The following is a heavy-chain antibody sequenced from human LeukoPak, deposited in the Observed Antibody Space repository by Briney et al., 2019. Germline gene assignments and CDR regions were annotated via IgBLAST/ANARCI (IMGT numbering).Heavy chain of an antibody. D-gene: IGHD1-26*01. V-gene: IGHV4-34*01. J-gene: IGHJ6*02. CDR3: ARGGGSSSYYYGMDV. CDR1: GESLSGSY. Sequence: SETLSLTCAVYGESLSGSYWTWIRQPPGEGLEWIGEITHSGSTNYNPSLKSRVTISVDTSKNQFSLKLSSVTAADTAVYYCARGGGSSSYYYGMDVWGQGTTVTVSS. CDR2: ITHSGST.